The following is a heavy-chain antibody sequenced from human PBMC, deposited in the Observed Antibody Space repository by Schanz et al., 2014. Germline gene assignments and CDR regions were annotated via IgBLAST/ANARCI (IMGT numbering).Heavy chain of an antibody. J-gene: IGHJ6*03. Sequence: QGQLVESGGGVVQPGRSLRLSCAASGFTFSSYAMHWVRQAPGKGLEWVAVMSYDGSNKYYADSVKGRFTISRDTPKNTLYGQMNSLRADDTAVYYCARDHQWLARYYMDVWGKGTTVNVSS. CDR1: GFTFSSYA. D-gene: IGHD6-19*01. V-gene: IGHV3-30-3*01. CDR2: MSYDGSNK. CDR3: ARDHQWLARYYMDV.